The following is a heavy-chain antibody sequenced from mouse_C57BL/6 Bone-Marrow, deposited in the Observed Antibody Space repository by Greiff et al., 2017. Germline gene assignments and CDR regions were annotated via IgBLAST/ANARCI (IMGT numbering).Heavy chain of an antibody. V-gene: IGHV1-18*01. CDR3: ARVGLFNDWYFDV. CDR2: INPNNGGT. CDR1: GYTFTDYN. D-gene: IGHD2-2*01. J-gene: IGHJ1*03. Sequence: EVQGVESGPELVKPGASVKIPCKASGYTFTDYNMDWVKQSHGKSLEWIGDINPNNGGTIYNQKFKGKATLTVDKSSSTAYMELRSLTSEDTAVYYCARVGLFNDWYFDVWGTGTTVTVSS.